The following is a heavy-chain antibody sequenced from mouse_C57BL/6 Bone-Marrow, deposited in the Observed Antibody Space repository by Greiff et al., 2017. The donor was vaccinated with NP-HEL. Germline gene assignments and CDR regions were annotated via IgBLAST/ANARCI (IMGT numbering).Heavy chain of an antibody. V-gene: IGHV5-6*01. CDR3: AITTVVAPLDY. J-gene: IGHJ2*01. Sequence: VQLKQSGGDLVKPGGSLKLSCAASGFTFSSYGMSWVRQTPDKRLEWVATISSGGSYTYYPDSVKGRFTISRDNAKNTLYLQMSSLKSEDTAMYYCAITTVVAPLDYWGQGTTLTVSS. D-gene: IGHD1-1*01. CDR2: ISSGGSYT. CDR1: GFTFSSYG.